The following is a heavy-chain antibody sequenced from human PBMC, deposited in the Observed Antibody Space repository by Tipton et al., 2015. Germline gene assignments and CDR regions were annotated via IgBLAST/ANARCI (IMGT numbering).Heavy chain of an antibody. CDR1: DGSFSGYY. D-gene: IGHD2-2*03. V-gene: IGHV4-34*01. CDR3: ARDGDCSSATCYQGGVWFDP. CDR2: INQSGST. J-gene: IGHJ5*02. Sequence: TLSLTCTVYDGSFSGYYWSWIRQPPGKGLEWIGEINQSGSTNYNPSLKSRVTISVDTSRNQFSLNLTSVTAADTAVYYCARDGDCSSATCYQGGVWFDPWGPGTLVTVSS.